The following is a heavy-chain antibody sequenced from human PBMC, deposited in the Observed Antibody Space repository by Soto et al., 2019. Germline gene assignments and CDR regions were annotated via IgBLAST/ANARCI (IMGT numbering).Heavy chain of an antibody. V-gene: IGHV1-18*01. J-gene: IGHJ4*02. CDR1: DYTFTSYG. CDR3: ARGMLELPIDY. D-gene: IGHD1-26*01. CDR2: ISPYNDNT. Sequence: QVQLVQSGAEVKKPGASVKVSCKASDYTFTSYGINWVRQAPGQGLAWMGWISPYNDNTQYAQRFQGRVTLTTDTSTNTSYRELRSLISDDTAVYYFARGMLELPIDYWGQGPLVTVSS.